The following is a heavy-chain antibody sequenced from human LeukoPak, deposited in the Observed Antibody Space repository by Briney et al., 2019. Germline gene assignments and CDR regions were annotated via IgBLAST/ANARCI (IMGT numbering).Heavy chain of an antibody. Sequence: PGGSLKLSCAASGFTFSSYAMSWVRQAPGQGLEWMGGIIPIFGTANYAQKFQGRVTITADESTSTAYMELSSLRSEDTAVYYCATHDGDYAYFDYWGQGTLVTVSS. CDR3: ATHDGDYAYFDY. CDR2: IIPIFGTA. D-gene: IGHD4-17*01. V-gene: IGHV1-69*01. J-gene: IGHJ4*02. CDR1: GFTFSSYA.